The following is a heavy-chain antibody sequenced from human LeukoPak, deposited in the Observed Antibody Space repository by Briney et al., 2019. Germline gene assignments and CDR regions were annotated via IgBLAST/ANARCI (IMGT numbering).Heavy chain of an antibody. CDR3: ARDPSLNIVVVPAPMTD. CDR2: INTNTGNP. V-gene: IGHV7-4-1*02. Sequence: ASVKVSGKASGYTFISYAMNWVRQAPGQGLEWMGWINTNTGNPTYAQGFTGRFVFSLDTSVSTAYLQISSLKAEDTAVYYCARDPSLNIVVVPAPMTDWGQGTLVTVSS. D-gene: IGHD2-2*01. J-gene: IGHJ4*02. CDR1: GYTFISYA.